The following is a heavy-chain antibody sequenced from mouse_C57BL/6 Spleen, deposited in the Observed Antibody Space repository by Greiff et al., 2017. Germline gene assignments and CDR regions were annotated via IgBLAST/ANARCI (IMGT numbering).Heavy chain of an antibody. CDR3: VLLRAMDY. V-gene: IGHV1-61*01. J-gene: IGHJ4*01. CDR1: GYTFTSYW. Sequence: QVQLQQPGAELVRPGSSVKLSCKASGYTFTSYWMDWVKQRPGQGLEWIGNIYPSDSETHYNQKFKDKATLTVVKSSSTAYMQLSSLTSEDSAVYYCVLLRAMDYWGQGTSVTVSS. D-gene: IGHD1-1*01. CDR2: IYPSDSET.